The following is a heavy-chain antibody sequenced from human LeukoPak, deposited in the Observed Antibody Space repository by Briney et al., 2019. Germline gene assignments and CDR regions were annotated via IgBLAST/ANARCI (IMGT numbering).Heavy chain of an antibody. CDR2: IYYSGST. Sequence: SETLSLTCTVSGGSISSYYWSWIRQPPGKGLEWIGYIYYSGSTNYNPSLKSRVTISVDTSKNQFSLKLSSVTAADTAVYYCAREVVTTSDWFDPWGQGTLVTVSS. D-gene: IGHD2-21*02. CDR1: GGSISSYY. V-gene: IGHV4-59*01. J-gene: IGHJ5*02. CDR3: AREVVTTSDWFDP.